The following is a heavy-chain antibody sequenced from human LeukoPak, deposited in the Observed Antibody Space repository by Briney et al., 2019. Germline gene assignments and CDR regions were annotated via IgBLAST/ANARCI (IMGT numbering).Heavy chain of an antibody. CDR1: GFTFSTYW. V-gene: IGHV3-7*03. J-gene: IGHJ4*02. CDR2: IKEDGSVK. D-gene: IGHD5-12*01. Sequence: QTGGSLRLSCAASGFTFSTYWMNWVRQAPGKGLEWVANIKEDGSVKYYVDSVKGRFSISRDNTKSALYLQMDSLRADDTAVYFCARDSTWRLDYWGQGTLITVSS. CDR3: ARDSTWRLDY.